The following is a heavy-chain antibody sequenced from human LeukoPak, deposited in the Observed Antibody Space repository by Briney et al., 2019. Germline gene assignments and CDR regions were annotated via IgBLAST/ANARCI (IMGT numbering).Heavy chain of an antibody. D-gene: IGHD3-22*01. CDR1: GFIFSDYY. CDR3: AREEDSSGYYPYY. J-gene: IGHJ4*02. V-gene: IGHV3-23*01. Sequence: PGGSLRLSCAASGFIFSDYYMGWIRQAPGKGLEWVSAISAGGGSTYYADSVKGRFTISRDNSKNTLYLQMNSLRAEDTAVYYCAREEDSSGYYPYYWGQGTLVTVSS. CDR2: ISAGGGST.